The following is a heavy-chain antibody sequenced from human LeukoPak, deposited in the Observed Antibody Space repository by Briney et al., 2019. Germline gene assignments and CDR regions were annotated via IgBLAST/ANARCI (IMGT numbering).Heavy chain of an antibody. CDR2: IYPGDSDT. Sequence: GESLKISSKGSGSTFANYWIGWVRQMPGKGLEWMGIIYPGDSDTRYSPSFQGQVTISDDKSISTAYLQWSSLKASDTAMYYCARHLGSSGGEDVWGKGTTVTVSS. V-gene: IGHV5-51*01. J-gene: IGHJ6*04. CDR1: GSTFANYW. CDR3: ARHLGSSGGEDV. D-gene: IGHD2-15*01.